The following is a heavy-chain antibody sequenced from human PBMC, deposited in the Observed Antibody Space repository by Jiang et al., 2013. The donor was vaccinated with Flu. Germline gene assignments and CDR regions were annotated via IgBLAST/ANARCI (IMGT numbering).Heavy chain of an antibody. CDR2: IYYSGST. D-gene: IGHD2-21*01. CDR3: ARSLGVVDFDY. J-gene: IGHJ4*02. V-gene: IGHV4-59*08. CDR1: GGSISSYY. Sequence: LLKPSETLSLTCTVSGGSISSYYWSWIRQPPGKGLEWIGYIYYSGSTNYNPSLKSRVTISVDTSKNQFSLKLSSVTAADTAVYYCARSLGVVDFDYWGQGTLVTVSS.